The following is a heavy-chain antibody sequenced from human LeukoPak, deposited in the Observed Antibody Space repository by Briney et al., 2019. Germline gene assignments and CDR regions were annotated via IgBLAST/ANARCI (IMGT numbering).Heavy chain of an antibody. D-gene: IGHD3-10*01. Sequence: SQTLSLTCAISGDTVSSNSAGWNWISQSPSRGLEWLARTYYRSKWYTDIAESVEGRMTINADTSRNQFSLRLNSVIPEDTAVYYCAKGGLVRVAMFPTLGFDPWGQGTLVTVSS. J-gene: IGHJ5*02. CDR1: GDTVSSNSAG. CDR2: TYYRSKWYT. V-gene: IGHV6-1*01. CDR3: AKGGLVRVAMFPTLGFDP.